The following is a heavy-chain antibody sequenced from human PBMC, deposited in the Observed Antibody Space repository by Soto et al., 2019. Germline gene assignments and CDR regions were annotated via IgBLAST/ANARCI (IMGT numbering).Heavy chain of an antibody. J-gene: IGHJ3*02. CDR1: GYSIRSWYY. Sequence: SETLALACAVSGYSIRSWYYWGWIRQPPGKGLEWIGSIYHSGSTYYNPSLKSRVTISVDTSKNQFSLKLSSVTAADTAVYYCARDIGMIVVHNAFDICGQGTMVTVSS. D-gene: IGHD3-22*01. CDR3: ARDIGMIVVHNAFDI. CDR2: IYHSGST. V-gene: IGHV4-38-2*02.